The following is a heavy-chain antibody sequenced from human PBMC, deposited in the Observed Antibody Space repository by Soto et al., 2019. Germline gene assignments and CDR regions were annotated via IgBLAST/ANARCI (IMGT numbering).Heavy chain of an antibody. V-gene: IGHV2-5*02. CDR1: GFSLSTMGVG. D-gene: IGHD3-10*02. J-gene: IGHJ4*02. CDR2: IYWDDDK. Sequence: QITLKESGPTLVKPTQTLTLTCTFSGFSLSTMGVGVGWIRQPPGKALEWLTFIYWDDDKRNSPFLKSRLTNTKDTTTKQVVLTMTNMDPVDTATDYCAHLLFAGITYPFDSWGQGTLVTVSS. CDR3: AHLLFAGITYPFDS.